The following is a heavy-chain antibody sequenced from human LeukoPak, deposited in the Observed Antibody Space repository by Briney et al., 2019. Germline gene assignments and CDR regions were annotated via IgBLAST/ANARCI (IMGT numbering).Heavy chain of an antibody. CDR3: ARVGTYYDFWSGYDYYYYMDV. D-gene: IGHD3-3*01. CDR1: GGSISSNNW. J-gene: IGHJ6*03. CDR2: IYYSGST. Sequence: SETLSLTCAVSGGSISSNNWWSWVRQPPGRGLEWIGNIYYSGSTNYNPSLKSRVTISVDTSKNQFSLKLSSVTAADTAVYYCARVGTYYDFWSGYDYYYYMDVWGKGTTVTVSS. V-gene: IGHV4-4*02.